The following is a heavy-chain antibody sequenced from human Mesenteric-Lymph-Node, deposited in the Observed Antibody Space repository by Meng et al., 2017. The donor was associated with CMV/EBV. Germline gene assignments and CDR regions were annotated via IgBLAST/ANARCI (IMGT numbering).Heavy chain of an antibody. V-gene: IGHV3-20*01. CDR2: INWNGGSI. CDR1: GFTFDDYG. J-gene: IGHJ4*02. Sequence: GESLKISCAASGFTFDDYGMSWVRQAPGKRLEWVSGINWNGGSIAHADSVKGRFTISRDNAKNSLYLEMTSLRADDTAFYHCARDGGSYLELDSWGRGTLVTVSS. D-gene: IGHD1-26*01. CDR3: ARDGGSYLELDS.